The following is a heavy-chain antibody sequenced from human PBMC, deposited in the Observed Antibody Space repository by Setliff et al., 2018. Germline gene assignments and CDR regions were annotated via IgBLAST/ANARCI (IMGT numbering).Heavy chain of an antibody. CDR1: GGSISSSSYY. CDR2: IYYSGST. CDR3: ARGGKILEWLYAHDY. J-gene: IGHJ4*02. V-gene: IGHV4-39*07. Sequence: SETLSLTCTVSGGSISSSSYYWGWIRPPPGKGLEWIGSIYYSGSTYYNPSLKSRVTISVDTSKNQFSLKLSSVTAADTAVYYCARGGKILEWLYAHDYWGQGTLVTVSS. D-gene: IGHD3-3*01.